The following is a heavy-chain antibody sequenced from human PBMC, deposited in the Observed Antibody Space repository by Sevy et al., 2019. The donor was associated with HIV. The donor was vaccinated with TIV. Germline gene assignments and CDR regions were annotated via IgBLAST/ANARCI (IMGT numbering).Heavy chain of an antibody. CDR1: GFTFSSYS. Sequence: GGSLRLSCAASGFTFSSYSMNWVRQAPGKGLELVSYISSSSSTIYYADSVKGRFTISRDNAKNSLYLQMNSLRDEDTAVYYCARVGLRVGATAPFDYWGQGTLVTVSS. D-gene: IGHD1-26*01. CDR2: ISSSSSTI. V-gene: IGHV3-48*02. J-gene: IGHJ4*02. CDR3: ARVGLRVGATAPFDY.